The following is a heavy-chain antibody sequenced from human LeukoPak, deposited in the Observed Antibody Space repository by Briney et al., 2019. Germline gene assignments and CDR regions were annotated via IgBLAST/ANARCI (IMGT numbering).Heavy chain of an antibody. CDR3: ARIGHEDYYFDY. CDR2: IYYSGST. J-gene: IGHJ4*02. Sequence: SETLSLTCTVSGASVSGGGYYWSWIRQPPGKGLEWIGYIYYSGSTNYNPSLKSRVTISVDTSKNQFSLKLSSVTAADTAVYYCARIGHEDYYFDYWGQGTLVTVSS. CDR1: GASVSGGGYY. V-gene: IGHV4-61*08.